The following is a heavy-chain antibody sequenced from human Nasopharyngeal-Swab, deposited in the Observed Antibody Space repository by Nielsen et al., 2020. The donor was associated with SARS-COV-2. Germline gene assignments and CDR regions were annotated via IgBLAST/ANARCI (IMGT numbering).Heavy chain of an antibody. D-gene: IGHD2-15*01. CDR1: GYTFTSYD. CDR3: AAQPLVVAATGGFDP. J-gene: IGHJ5*02. Sequence: ASVKVSCKASGYTFTSYDINWVRQATGQGLEWMGWMNPNSGNTGYAQKFQGRVTMTRNTSISTAYMELSSMRSEDTAVYYCAAQPLVVAATGGFDPWGQGTLVTVSS. CDR2: MNPNSGNT. V-gene: IGHV1-8*01.